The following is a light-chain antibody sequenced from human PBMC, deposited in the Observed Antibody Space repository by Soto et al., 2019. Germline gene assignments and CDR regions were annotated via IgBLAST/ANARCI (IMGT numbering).Light chain of an antibody. CDR2: EVN. V-gene: IGLV2-8*01. Sequence: SALSQPPSASGSPGQSVAISCTGTSSDVGRYNYVSWYQQHPGKAPILMIYEVNNRPSGVPDRFSGSKSGNTASLTVSGLQAEDEADYYCISYAGSSNVFGTGTKVTVL. J-gene: IGLJ1*01. CDR3: ISYAGSSNV. CDR1: SSDVGRYNY.